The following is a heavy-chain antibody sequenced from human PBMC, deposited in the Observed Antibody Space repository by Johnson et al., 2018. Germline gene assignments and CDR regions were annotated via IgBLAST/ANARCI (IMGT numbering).Heavy chain of an antibody. D-gene: IGHD6-19*01. CDR3: ARDRSIAVAGSMDV. CDR1: GGSISSSSYY. J-gene: IGHJ6*02. Sequence: QVQLQESGPGLVKAPETLSLTCTVSGGSISSSSYYWGWIRQPPGKGPEWIGSIYYSGNTYYNPSLKSRVTISVDTSKNQLSLKLTSVTAADTAVYYCARDRSIAVAGSMDVWGQGTTVTVSS. CDR2: IYYSGNT. V-gene: IGHV4-39*07.